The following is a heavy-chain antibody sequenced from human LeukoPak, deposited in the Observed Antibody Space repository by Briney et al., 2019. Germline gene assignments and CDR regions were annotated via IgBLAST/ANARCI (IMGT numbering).Heavy chain of an antibody. J-gene: IGHJ4*02. CDR3: ARDAGWHFDY. Sequence: PGRSLRLSCAASGFTVSSYGMHWVRQAPGKGLEWVAVIWYDGSNKYYADSVKGRFTISRDNSKNTLYLQMNSLRAKDTAVYHCARDAGWHFDYWGQGTLVTVSS. CDR1: GFTVSSYG. V-gene: IGHV3-33*01. CDR2: IWYDGSNK. D-gene: IGHD6-19*01.